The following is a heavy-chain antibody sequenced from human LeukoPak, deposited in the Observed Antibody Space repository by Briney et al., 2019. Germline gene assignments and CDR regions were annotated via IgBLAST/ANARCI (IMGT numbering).Heavy chain of an antibody. V-gene: IGHV3-30*03. CDR2: ISYDGSNK. CDR3: ARADTFYYDSSGYPYDH. J-gene: IGHJ4*02. D-gene: IGHD3-22*01. Sequence: GGSLRLSCAASGFTFSSYGMHWVRQAPGKGLEWVAVISYDGSNKYYADSVKGRFTISRDNAKNSLYLQMNTLRAEDTAVYYCARADTFYYDSSGYPYDHWGQGTLVTVSS. CDR1: GFTFSSYG.